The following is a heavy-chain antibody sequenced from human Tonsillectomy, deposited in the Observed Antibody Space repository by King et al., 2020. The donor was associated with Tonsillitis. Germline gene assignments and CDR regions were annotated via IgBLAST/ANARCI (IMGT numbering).Heavy chain of an antibody. D-gene: IGHD5-24*01. CDR2: IHYSGST. CDR3: ARTRDDGYKDF. CDR1: GGSISNYY. Sequence: QLQESGPGLVKPSETLSLTCTVSGGSISNYYWSWIRQPPGKGLEWMGYIHYSGSTNYNPSLNRRVTMSVDTSKNQFSLKLSSVTAADTAVYYCARTRDDGYKDFWGQGTLLTVSS. V-gene: IGHV4-59*01. J-gene: IGHJ4*02.